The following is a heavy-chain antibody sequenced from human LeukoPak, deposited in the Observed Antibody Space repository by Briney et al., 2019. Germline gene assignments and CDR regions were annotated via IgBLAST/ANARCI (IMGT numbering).Heavy chain of an antibody. D-gene: IGHD4-17*01. CDR1: GFTFSSYA. CDR3: AKTTATTSYRGQIDY. V-gene: IGHV3-23*01. CDR2: ISVSGGST. Sequence: GGSLRLTCAASGFTFSSYAMSWVRQAPGKGLEWVSAISVSGGSTYYADSVKGRFTISRDNSKSTLYLQMNSLRGEDTAVYYCAKTTATTSYRGQIDYWGQGTLVTVSS. J-gene: IGHJ4*02.